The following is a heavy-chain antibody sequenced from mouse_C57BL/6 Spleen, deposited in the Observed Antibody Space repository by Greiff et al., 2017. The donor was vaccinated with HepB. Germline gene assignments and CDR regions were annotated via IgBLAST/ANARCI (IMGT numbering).Heavy chain of an antibody. CDR3: ARGGYYGSLYYYAMDY. J-gene: IGHJ4*01. CDR2: IYPGSGST. D-gene: IGHD2-1*01. V-gene: IGHV1-55*01. Sequence: QVQLQQPGAELVKPGASVKMSCKASGYTFTSYWITWVKQRPGQGLEWIGDIYPGSGSTNYNEKFKSKATLTVDTSSSTAYMQPSSLTSEDSAVYYCARGGYYGSLYYYAMDYWGQGTSVTVSS. CDR1: GYTFTSYW.